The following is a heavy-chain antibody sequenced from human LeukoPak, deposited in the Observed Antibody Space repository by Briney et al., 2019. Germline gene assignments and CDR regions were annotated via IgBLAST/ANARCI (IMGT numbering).Heavy chain of an antibody. CDR1: GYIFTGYY. CDR3: ARDYPDPGVVPAASNYFDY. V-gene: IGHV1-46*01. J-gene: IGHJ4*02. D-gene: IGHD2-2*01. CDR2: INPSGGST. Sequence: ASVKVSCKASGYIFTGYYMHWVRQAPGQGLEWMGIINPSGGSTSYAQKFQGRVTMTRDTSTSTVYMELSSLRSEDTAVYYCARDYPDPGVVPAASNYFDYWGQGTLVTVSS.